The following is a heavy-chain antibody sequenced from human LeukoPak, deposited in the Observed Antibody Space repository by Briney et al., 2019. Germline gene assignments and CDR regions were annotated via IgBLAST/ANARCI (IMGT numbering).Heavy chain of an antibody. CDR3: VRVISGSYAFDI. CDR2: SRNKANSYTT. V-gene: IGHV3-72*01. D-gene: IGHD1-26*01. J-gene: IGHJ3*02. Sequence: GGSLRLSCAASGFIFSDHYMDWVRQAPGKGLDWVGRSRNKANSYTTEYAASVKGRFTISRDDSKNSLDLQMSSLKTEDTAVYYCVRVISGSYAFDIWGQGTMVTVSS. CDR1: GFIFSDHY.